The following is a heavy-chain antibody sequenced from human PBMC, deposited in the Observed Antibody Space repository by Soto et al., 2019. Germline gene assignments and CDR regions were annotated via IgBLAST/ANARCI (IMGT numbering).Heavy chain of an antibody. J-gene: IGHJ6*03. D-gene: IGHD6-13*01. CDR2: INHSGST. CDR1: GGSFSGYY. V-gene: IGHV4-34*01. CDR3: ARGIAAAGGGYMDV. Sequence: SETLSLTCAVYGGSFSGYYWSWIRQPPGKGLEWIGEINHSGSTNYNPSLKSRVTISVDTSKNQFSLKLSSVTAADTAVYYCARGIAAAGGGYMDVWGKGTTVTVSS.